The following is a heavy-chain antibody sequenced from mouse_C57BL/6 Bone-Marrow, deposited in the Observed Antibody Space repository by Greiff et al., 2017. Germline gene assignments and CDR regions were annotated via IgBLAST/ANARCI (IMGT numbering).Heavy chain of an antibody. CDR1: GFNIKDDY. Sequence: VQLQQSGAELVRPGASVKLSCTASGFNIKDDYMHWVQQRPEQGLEWIGWIDPENGDTEYASKFQGKATITADTSSNTAYLQLSSLTSEDTAVDYCTPYYYGSSYGYFDVWGTGTTVTVSS. CDR2: IDPENGDT. V-gene: IGHV14-4*01. J-gene: IGHJ1*03. D-gene: IGHD1-1*01. CDR3: TPYYYGSSYGYFDV.